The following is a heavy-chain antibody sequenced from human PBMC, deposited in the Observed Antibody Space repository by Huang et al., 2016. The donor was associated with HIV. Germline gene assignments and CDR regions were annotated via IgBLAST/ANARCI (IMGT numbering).Heavy chain of an antibody. D-gene: IGHD3-16*01. CDR3: ARSLMGEDPFDI. CDR1: GGPLSGHY. CDR2: VNNRGSA. Sequence: QVRLHQWGTGLVRPSETLSLTCAVYGGPLSGHYWSWVRLPPGGSLEWLGEVNNRGSANYNPSLKSRRSMSIDTSKKQFSLKLGSVTAADTALYYCARSLMGEDPFDIWGQGTLVTVSS. V-gene: IGHV4-34*01. J-gene: IGHJ3*02.